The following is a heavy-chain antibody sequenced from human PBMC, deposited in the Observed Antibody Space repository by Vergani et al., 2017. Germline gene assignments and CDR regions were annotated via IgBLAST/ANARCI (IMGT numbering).Heavy chain of an antibody. J-gene: IGHJ5*02. CDR3: AQRSSSYYFDI. V-gene: IGHV4-38-2*02. CDR1: GYSISSGNN. CDR2: VSHSGDT. D-gene: IGHD3-22*01. Sequence: QVQLQESGPRLVKPSETLSLICSVSGYSISSGNNWGWIRQPPGKGLEWISSVSHSGDTYFNPSLKGRVAISMDTSKNYFFLTLSSVTAADTAMYYWAQRSSSYYFDIWGQGVLITVSS.